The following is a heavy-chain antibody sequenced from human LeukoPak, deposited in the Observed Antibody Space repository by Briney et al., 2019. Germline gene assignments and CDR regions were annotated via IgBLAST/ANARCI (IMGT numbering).Heavy chain of an antibody. CDR1: GGSFSGYY. Sequence: SETLSLTCAVYGGSFSGYYWSWIRQPPGKGLEWIGEINHSGSTNYNPSLKSRVTISVDTPKNQFSLKLSSVTAADTAVYYCARERYYYGSGGLLDYWGQGTLVTVSS. V-gene: IGHV4-34*01. CDR3: ARERYYYGSGGLLDY. CDR2: INHSGST. J-gene: IGHJ4*02. D-gene: IGHD3-10*01.